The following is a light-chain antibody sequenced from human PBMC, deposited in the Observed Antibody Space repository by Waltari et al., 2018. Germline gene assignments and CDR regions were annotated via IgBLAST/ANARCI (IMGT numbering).Light chain of an antibody. V-gene: IGLV2-14*03. J-gene: IGLJ3*02. CDR2: DVS. Sequence: QSALTPPASVSASLGQSITISCTGTSSDVGAYDFVSWYQQHPGKAPKLMIYDVSNRPSGVSKRFSGSKSGNTASLTISGLQAEDEADYYCSSYTTITTVVLGGGTKLTVL. CDR3: SSYTTITTVV. CDR1: SSDVGAYDF.